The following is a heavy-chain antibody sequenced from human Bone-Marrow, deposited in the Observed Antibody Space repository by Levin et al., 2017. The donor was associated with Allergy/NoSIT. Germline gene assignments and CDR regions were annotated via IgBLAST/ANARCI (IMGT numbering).Heavy chain of an antibody. CDR1: GGSFSGSY. J-gene: IGHJ4*02. D-gene: IGHD6-13*01. CDR3: AILPHHPLLGIAADFDY. CDR2: INHSGST. V-gene: IGHV4-34*01. Sequence: SQTLSLTCAVYGGSFSGSYWSWIRQPPGKGLEWIGEINHSGSTNYNPSLKSRVTISVDTSKNQFSLKLSSVTAADTAVYYCAILPHHPLLGIAADFDYWGQGTLVTVSS.